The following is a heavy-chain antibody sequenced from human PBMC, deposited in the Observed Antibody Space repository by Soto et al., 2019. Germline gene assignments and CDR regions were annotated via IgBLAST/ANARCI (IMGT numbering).Heavy chain of an antibody. V-gene: IGHV1-18*01. Sequence: ASVKVSCKASGYTFTSYGISWVRQAPGQGLEWMGWISAYNGNTNYAQKLQGRVTMTTDTSTSTAYMELRSLRSDDTAVYYCARDLANGVLYLRTIDYWGQGTLVTVSS. CDR3: ARDLANGVLYLRTIDY. D-gene: IGHD2-8*01. CDR1: GYTFTSYG. J-gene: IGHJ4*02. CDR2: ISAYNGNT.